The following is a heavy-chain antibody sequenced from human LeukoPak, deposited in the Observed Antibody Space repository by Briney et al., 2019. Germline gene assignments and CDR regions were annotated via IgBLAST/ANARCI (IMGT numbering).Heavy chain of an antibody. CDR3: ATSVTSSSGWYYGY. J-gene: IGHJ4*02. D-gene: IGHD6-19*01. CDR2: IYYGGRT. CDR1: GGSISSLSYY. Sequence: SETLSLTCSVSGGSISSLSYYWGWVRQPPGKGLEWIGSIYYGGRTYYNPSLKSRVTMPVDTSKNQFSLKLSSVTAADTAIYYCATSVTSSSGWYYGYWGQGSLVTVSS. V-gene: IGHV4-39*01.